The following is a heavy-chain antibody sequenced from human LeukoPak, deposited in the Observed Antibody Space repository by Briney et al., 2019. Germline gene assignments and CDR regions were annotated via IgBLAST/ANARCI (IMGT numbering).Heavy chain of an antibody. D-gene: IGHD2-15*01. CDR1: GGSFSGYY. J-gene: IGHJ5*02. CDR3: ARGRPGYCSGGSFYPRPAKKRNWFDP. CDR2: INHSGST. V-gene: IGHV4-34*01. Sequence: SETLSLTCAVYGGSFSGYYWSWIRQPPGKGLEWIGEINHSGSTNYNPSLKSRVTISVDTSKNQFSLKPSSVTAADTAVYYCARGRPGYCSGGSFYPRPAKKRNWFDPWGQGTLVTVSS.